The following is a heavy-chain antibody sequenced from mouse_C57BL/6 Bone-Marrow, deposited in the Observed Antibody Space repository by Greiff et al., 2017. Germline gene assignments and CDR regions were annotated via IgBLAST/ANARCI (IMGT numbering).Heavy chain of an antibody. CDR3: ARRYLLWPRRTFY. V-gene: IGHV14-3*01. Sequence: VQLKQSVAELVRPGASVKLSCTASGFNIKNTYMHWVKQRPEQGLEWIGRIDPANGNTKYAPKFQGKATITADTSSNTAYLQLSSLTSDDTAIYYCARRYLLWPRRTFYWGQGTLVTVSA. D-gene: IGHD2-1*01. J-gene: IGHJ3*01. CDR2: IDPANGNT. CDR1: GFNIKNTY.